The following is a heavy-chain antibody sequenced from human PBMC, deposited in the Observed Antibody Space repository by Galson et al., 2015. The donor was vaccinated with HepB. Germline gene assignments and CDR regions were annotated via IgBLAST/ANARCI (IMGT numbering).Heavy chain of an antibody. D-gene: IGHD5-18*01. CDR2: ISSSSSYI. V-gene: IGHV3-21*01. CDR3: ARDIIQRDTAIAGAFDI. CDR1: GFTFSSYS. J-gene: IGHJ3*02. Sequence: SLRLSCAASGFTFSSYSMNWVRQAPGKGLEWVSSISSSSSYIYYADSVKGRFTISRDNAKNSLYLQMNSLRAEDTAVYYCARDIIQRDTAIAGAFDIWGQGTMVTVSS.